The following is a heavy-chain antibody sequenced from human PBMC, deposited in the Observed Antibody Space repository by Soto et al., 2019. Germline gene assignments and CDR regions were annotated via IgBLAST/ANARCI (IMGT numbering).Heavy chain of an antibody. Sequence: GASVKVSCKASGYTFTSYGISWVRQAPGQGLEWMGWISAYNGNTNYAQKLQGRVAMTTDTSTSTAYMELRSLRSDDTAVYYCARGHYITTFPWFDPWGQGTLSTVSS. V-gene: IGHV1-18*01. CDR3: ARGHYITTFPWFDP. CDR1: GYTFTSYG. J-gene: IGHJ5*02. CDR2: ISAYNGNT. D-gene: IGHD3-10*02.